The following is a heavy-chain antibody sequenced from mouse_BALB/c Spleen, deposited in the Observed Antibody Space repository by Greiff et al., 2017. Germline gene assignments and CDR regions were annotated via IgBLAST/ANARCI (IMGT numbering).Heavy chain of an antibody. D-gene: IGHD2-1*01. V-gene: IGHV6-6*02. CDR1: GFTFSNYW. CDR3: TRGYYGNYPYYAMDY. Sequence: EVKLVESGGGLVQPGGSMKLSCVASGFTFSNYWMNWVRQSPEKGLEWVAEIRLKSNNYATHYAESVKGRFTISRDDSKSSVYLQMNNLRAEDTGIYYCTRGYYGNYPYYAMDYWGQGTSVTVSS. J-gene: IGHJ4*01. CDR2: IRLKSNNYAT.